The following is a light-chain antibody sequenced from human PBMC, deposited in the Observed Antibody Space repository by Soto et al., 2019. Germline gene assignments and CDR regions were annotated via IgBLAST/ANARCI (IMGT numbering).Light chain of an antibody. CDR3: MQGAHRPPT. CDR1: QNLLYSDGNTY. Sequence: DVVMTQSPLSLPVTLGQPASISCRSSQNLLYSDGNTYLNWFQQRPGQSPRRLIDKVSNRDSGVPDRFSGSGSGADFPLKISRVEAADVGAYYCMQGAHRPPTFGQGTKVDIK. V-gene: IGKV2-30*01. CDR2: KVS. J-gene: IGKJ1*01.